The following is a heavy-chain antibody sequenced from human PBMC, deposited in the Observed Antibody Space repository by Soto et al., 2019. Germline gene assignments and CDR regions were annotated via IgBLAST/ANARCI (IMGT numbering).Heavy chain of an antibody. J-gene: IGHJ3*02. CDR1: GYTFTSYG. CDR2: ISAYNGNT. V-gene: IGHV1-18*01. D-gene: IGHD1-26*01. Sequence: GASVKVSCKASGYTFTSYGISWVRQAPGQGLEWMGWISAYNGNTNYAQKLQGRVTMTTDTSTSTAYMELRSLRSDDTAVYYCARDMATIVGAPDAAFDIWGQGTMVTVSS. CDR3: ARDMATIVGAPDAAFDI.